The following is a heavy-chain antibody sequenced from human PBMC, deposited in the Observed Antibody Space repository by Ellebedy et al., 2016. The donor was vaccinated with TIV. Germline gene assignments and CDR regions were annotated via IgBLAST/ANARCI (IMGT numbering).Heavy chain of an antibody. J-gene: IGHJ4*02. V-gene: IGHV3-30*18. CDR1: GFTLSNYW. Sequence: GGSLRLXXAASGFTLSNYWMNWVRQAPGKGLEWLAVISIDGSNKYYADSVKGRFTISRDNSKNTLYLQLNSLRAEDTAVYYCAKANIVVLPATYFASWGQGTLVTVSS. CDR2: ISIDGSNK. CDR3: AKANIVVLPATYFAS. D-gene: IGHD2-2*01.